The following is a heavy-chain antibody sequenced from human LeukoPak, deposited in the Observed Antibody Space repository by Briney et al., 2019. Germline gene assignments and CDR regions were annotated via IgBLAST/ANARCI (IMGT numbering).Heavy chain of an antibody. CDR1: GFSFSTYA. CDR3: AKSLYGGCDY. J-gene: IGHJ4*02. CDR2: VNGNGGST. Sequence: GGSLRLSCAASGFSFSTYAMSWVRQAPGKGLEWVSGVNGNGGSTSYADSVKGRFTIFRDNSKNTMYLQMNSLRVEDTAVYYCAKSLYGGCDYWGQGTLVTVSS. V-gene: IGHV3-23*01. D-gene: IGHD3-16*02.